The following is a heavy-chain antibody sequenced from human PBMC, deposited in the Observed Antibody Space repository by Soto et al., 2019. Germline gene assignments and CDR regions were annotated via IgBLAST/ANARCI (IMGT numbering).Heavy chain of an antibody. CDR1: GYYFTSYW. CDR3: VRQVTTAWFDP. D-gene: IGHD4-17*01. Sequence: EVQLVQSGAEVKKPGESLKISCKGSGYYFTSYWIAWVRQMPGKGLEWMGIIYPGDSDTRYSPSFQGKVTISADKSINTAYLQWSSLKASDTAMYYCVRQVTTAWFDPWGQGTLVTVSS. V-gene: IGHV5-51*01. J-gene: IGHJ5*02. CDR2: IYPGDSDT.